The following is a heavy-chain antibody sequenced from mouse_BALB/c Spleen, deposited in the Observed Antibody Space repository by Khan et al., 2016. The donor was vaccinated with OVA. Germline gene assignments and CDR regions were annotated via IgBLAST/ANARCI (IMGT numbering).Heavy chain of an antibody. CDR3: ARGENWSFDY. D-gene: IGHD4-1*01. V-gene: IGHV5-4*02. J-gene: IGHJ2*01. CDR1: GFTFSDYY. Sequence: EVKVVESGGGLVKPGGSLKLSCAASGFTFSDYYMYWARQTPEKRLEWVATISDGGSYTYYPDSVKGRFTISRDNAKHNLYLKMSSLKSEDTAMYYCARGENWSFDYWGQGTTLTVSS. CDR2: ISDGGSYT.